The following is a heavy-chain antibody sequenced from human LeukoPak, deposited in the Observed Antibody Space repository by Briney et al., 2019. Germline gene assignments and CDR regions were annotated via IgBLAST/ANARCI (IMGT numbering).Heavy chain of an antibody. CDR1: GYTFTGYF. CDR3: ARDRIAAV. CDR2: INPNGGGT. J-gene: IGHJ4*02. D-gene: IGHD6-13*01. Sequence: LVKVSCTASGYTFTGYFTYRWRQAPGQGLEWMGLINPNGGGTNYAQKFLGRVTLTRDTSNSTAYMELSGLRSDDTAVYYCARDRIAAVWGQGTLVTVSS. V-gene: IGHV1-2*02.